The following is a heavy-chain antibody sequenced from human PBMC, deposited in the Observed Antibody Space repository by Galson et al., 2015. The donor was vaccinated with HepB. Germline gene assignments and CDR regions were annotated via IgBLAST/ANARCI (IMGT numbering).Heavy chain of an antibody. J-gene: IGHJ3*01. D-gene: IGHD3-22*01. Sequence: SLRLSCAASGFTFSSYAMSWVRQAPGKGLEWVALISSDENNKFYVDSVKGRFTISRDNSQSTLFLQMNSLTLEDTAVYYCARPTPYYYDSSGYSDAFHVWGQGTMVTVSS. CDR3: ARPTPYYYDSSGYSDAFHV. CDR1: GFTFSSYA. CDR2: ISSDENNK. V-gene: IGHV3-30*03.